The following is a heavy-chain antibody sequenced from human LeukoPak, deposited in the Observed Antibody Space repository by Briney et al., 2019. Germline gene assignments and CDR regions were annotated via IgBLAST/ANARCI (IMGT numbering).Heavy chain of an antibody. CDR2: IIPIFGTA. J-gene: IGHJ4*02. D-gene: IGHD3-16*01. Sequence: SVKVSCKASGGTFSSYAISWVRQAPGQGLEWMGGIIPIFGTANYAQKFQGRVTITADESTSTAYMELSSLRSEDTAVYYCARDEESSGGNDYWGQGTLVTVSS. CDR3: ARDEESSGGNDY. CDR1: GGTFSSYA. V-gene: IGHV1-69*13.